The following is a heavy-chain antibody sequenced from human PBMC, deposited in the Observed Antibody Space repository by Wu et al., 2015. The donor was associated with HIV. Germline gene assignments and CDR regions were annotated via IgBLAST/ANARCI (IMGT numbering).Heavy chain of an antibody. Sequence: QLQLVQSGAEVKKPGASVKVSCKASGYTFTNHDIHWVRQAPGQGLEWIGWISAYNGNTNSAEKLQDRVTMTRDTFTSTAYMELRSLRSDDTAVYYCASGDGNNLNYWAEGTLVTVSS. D-gene: IGHD5-24*01. J-gene: IGHJ4*02. CDR2: ISAYNGNT. CDR1: GYTFTNHD. CDR3: ASGDGNNLNY. V-gene: IGHV1-18*01.